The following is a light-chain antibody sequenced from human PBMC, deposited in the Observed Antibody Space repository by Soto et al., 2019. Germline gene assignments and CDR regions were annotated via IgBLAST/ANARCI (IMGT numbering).Light chain of an antibody. J-gene: IGKJ1*01. CDR3: LQRSDWRT. V-gene: IGKV3-11*01. Sequence: EIVLTQSPATLSLSPGERATLSCRASQSIGLAIAWYQHKPGQAPRLLIFDASQRATGIPARFRGSGSGTDFTLSISRLEPEDFAVYYCLQRSDWRTFGRGTKVDIK. CDR2: DAS. CDR1: QSIGLA.